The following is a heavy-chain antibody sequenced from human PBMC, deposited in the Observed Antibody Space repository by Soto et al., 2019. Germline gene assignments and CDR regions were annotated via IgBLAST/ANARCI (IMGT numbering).Heavy chain of an antibody. CDR2: IYATGTT. J-gene: IGHJ5*02. CDR1: GVSVSGSSC. Sequence: SETLSLTCTVSGVSVSGSSCWTWIRQAPGKGLEWIGRIYATGTTDYNPSLKSRVMMSVDTSKKQFSLKLRSVTAADTAVYYCVRDGTKTLRDWFDPWGQGISVTSPQ. V-gene: IGHV4-4*07. D-gene: IGHD1-1*01. CDR3: VRDGTKTLRDWFDP.